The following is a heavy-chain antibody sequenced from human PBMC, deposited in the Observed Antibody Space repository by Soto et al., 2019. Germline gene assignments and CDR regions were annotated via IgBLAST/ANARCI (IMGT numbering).Heavy chain of an antibody. CDR3: VRGDNWNDEASDY. V-gene: IGHV3-33*01. Sequence: VQLVESGGGVVQPGRSLRLSCAASGLMFSNHGMHWVRQAPGKGREWVAVIWSDGNNRYYADSVKGRFTISRDNSKNTVYLQMNSLRAEDTAVYYCVRGDNWNDEASDYWGQGTLVTVSS. CDR1: GLMFSNHG. J-gene: IGHJ4*02. CDR2: IWSDGNNR. D-gene: IGHD1-1*01.